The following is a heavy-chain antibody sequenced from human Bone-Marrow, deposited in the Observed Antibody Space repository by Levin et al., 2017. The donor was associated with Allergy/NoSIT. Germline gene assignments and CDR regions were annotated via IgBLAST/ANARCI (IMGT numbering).Heavy chain of an antibody. Sequence: GGSLRLSCAASGFSFDDYAMYWVRQPPGKGLEWVSGISWNSGSIGYADSVKGRFTISRDNAKNSLYLQMNSLRVEDTAFYYCVKDKEMATISGYFFDYWGQGTLVAVSA. J-gene: IGHJ4*02. D-gene: IGHD5-24*01. V-gene: IGHV3-9*01. CDR2: ISWNSGSI. CDR1: GFSFDDYA. CDR3: VKDKEMATISGYFFDY.